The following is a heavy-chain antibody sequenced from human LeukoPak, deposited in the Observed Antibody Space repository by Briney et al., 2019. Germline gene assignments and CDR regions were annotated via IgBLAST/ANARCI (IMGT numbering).Heavy chain of an antibody. CDR2: IYSGGST. CDR1: GFTVSSNY. V-gene: IGHV3-53*01. CDR3: ATVAPIVGAIVFDY. Sequence: TGGSLRLSCAASGFTVSSNYMSWVRQAPGKGLEWVSVIYSGGSTYYADSVKGRFTISRDNSKNTLYLQMNSLRAEDTAVYYCATVAPIVGAIVFDYWGQGTLVTVSS. D-gene: IGHD1-26*01. J-gene: IGHJ4*02.